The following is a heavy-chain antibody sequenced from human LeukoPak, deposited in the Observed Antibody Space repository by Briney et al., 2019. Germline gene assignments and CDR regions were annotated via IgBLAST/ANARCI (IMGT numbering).Heavy chain of an antibody. V-gene: IGHV4-4*07. CDR2: IYTSGST. CDR1: GGSISSYY. J-gene: IGHJ5*02. CDR3: ARSPLWFGESRGSRNWFDP. D-gene: IGHD3-10*01. Sequence: SETLSLTCTVSGGSISSYYWSWIRQPAGKGLEWIGRIYTSGSTNYNPSLKSRVTMSVDTSKNQFSLKLSSVTAADTAVYYCARSPLWFGESRGSRNWFDPWGQGTLVTVSS.